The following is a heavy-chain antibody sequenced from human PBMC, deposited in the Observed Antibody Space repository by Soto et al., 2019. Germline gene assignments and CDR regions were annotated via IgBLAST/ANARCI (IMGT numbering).Heavy chain of an antibody. CDR3: GRDAVTKPDFYYYGMDV. V-gene: IGHV4-31*03. Sequence: QVQLQESGPGLVKPSQTLSLTCTVSGGSIRNSGYYWSWIRQLPGKGLEWIGFISYSGSTDYAPSLKSRVTMSVDTSKNQFSLNLSSVTAADTAVYYCGRDAVTKPDFYYYGMDVWGRGTTVTVSS. D-gene: IGHD4-4*01. J-gene: IGHJ6*02. CDR1: GGSIRNSGYY. CDR2: ISYSGST.